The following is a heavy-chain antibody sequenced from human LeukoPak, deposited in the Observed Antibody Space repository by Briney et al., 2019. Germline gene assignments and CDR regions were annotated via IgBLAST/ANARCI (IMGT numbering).Heavy chain of an antibody. CDR2: IYWNDDK. D-gene: IGHD4-17*01. V-gene: IGHV2-5*01. J-gene: IGHJ3*02. Sequence: SGPTLVNPTQTLTLTCTFSGFSLSTSGVGVGWIRQPPGKALEWLALIYWNDDKRYSPSLKSRLTITKDTSKNQVVLTMTNMDPVDTATYYCAHSGTVTTPHDAFDIWAKGQWSPSLQ. CDR1: GFSLSTSGVG. CDR3: AHSGTVTTPHDAFDI.